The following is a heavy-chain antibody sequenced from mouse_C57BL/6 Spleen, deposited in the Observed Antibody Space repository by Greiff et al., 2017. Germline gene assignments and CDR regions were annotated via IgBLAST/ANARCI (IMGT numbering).Heavy chain of an antibody. V-gene: IGHV1-69*01. D-gene: IGHD6-1*01. CDR2: IDPSDSYT. J-gene: IGHJ4*01. CDR3: ARSSSLSYYAMDY. CDR1: GYTFTSYW. Sequence: QVQLQQPGAELVMPGASVKLSCKASGYTFTSYWMHWVKQRPGQGLGWIGEIDPSDSYTNYNQKFKGKSTLTVDKSSSTAYMQLSSLTSEDSAVYYCARSSSLSYYAMDYWCQGTSVTVSS.